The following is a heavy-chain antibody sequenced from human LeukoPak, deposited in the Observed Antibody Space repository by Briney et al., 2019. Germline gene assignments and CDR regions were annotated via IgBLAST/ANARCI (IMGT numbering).Heavy chain of an antibody. D-gene: IGHD6-19*01. CDR3: ARGTAGALDY. Sequence: GGSLRLSCAASGFTFSSYDIHWVRRAAGKGLEWVSAIGTAGDTFYSGSVKGRFTVSRENAKNSLYLQMNSLRAEDTAVYYCARGTAGALDYWAQGTLVTVSS. V-gene: IGHV3-13*01. J-gene: IGHJ4*02. CDR2: IGTAGDT. CDR1: GFTFSSYD.